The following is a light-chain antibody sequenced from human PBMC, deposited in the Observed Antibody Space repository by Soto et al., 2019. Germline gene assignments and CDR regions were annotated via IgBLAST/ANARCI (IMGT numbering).Light chain of an antibody. Sequence: DIVMTQSPDSLAVSLGEMASINCKSRQSILHSYYKKNMIAWYKQKPGQPPKLLFDWASTRGSGVPDRFSGSGSATDFTLTISSLQAEDVAIYYCQQYYDIPFTFGPGTKGDIK. CDR3: QQYYDIPFT. CDR2: WAS. CDR1: QSILHSYYKKNM. V-gene: IGKV4-1*01. J-gene: IGKJ3*01.